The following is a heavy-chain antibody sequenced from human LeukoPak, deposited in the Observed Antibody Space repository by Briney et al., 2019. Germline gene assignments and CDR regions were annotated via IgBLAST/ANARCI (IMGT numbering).Heavy chain of an antibody. CDR1: GFTFSGSA. CDR3: TSNSAAGS. J-gene: IGHJ4*02. D-gene: IGHD6-13*01. Sequence: PGGALKLSCAASGFTFSGSAMHWVRQASGKGLEWVGRIRSKANSYATAYAASVKGRFTISRDDSKSTAYLQMNSLKAEDAAVYYCTSNSAAGSWGQGTLVTVSS. V-gene: IGHV3-73*01. CDR2: IRSKANSYAT.